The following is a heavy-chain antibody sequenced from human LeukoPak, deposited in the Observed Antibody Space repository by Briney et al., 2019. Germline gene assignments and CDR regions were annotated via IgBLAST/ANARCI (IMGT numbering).Heavy chain of an antibody. J-gene: IGHJ4*02. CDR3: AREARYCSSSSCDYFDY. CDR2: ISSSSATI. Sequence: GGSLRLSCEGSGFSLSAYNVNWVRQAPGKGLESVSYISSSSATIFYADSVKGRFTISRDNAKNSLYLQMNSLRAEDTAVYYCAREARYCSSSSCDYFDYWGQGTLVTVSS. V-gene: IGHV3-48*01. D-gene: IGHD2-2*01. CDR1: GFSLSAYN.